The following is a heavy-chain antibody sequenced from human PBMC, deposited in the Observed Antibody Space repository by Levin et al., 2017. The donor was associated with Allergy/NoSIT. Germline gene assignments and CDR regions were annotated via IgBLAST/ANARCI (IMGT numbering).Heavy chain of an antibody. D-gene: IGHD6-13*01. CDR3: ARGAGIAAAAPGY. J-gene: IGHJ4*02. Sequence: GSLRLSCAVYGGSFSGYYWSWIRQPPGKGLEWIGEINHSGSTNYNPSLKSRVTISVDTSKNQFSLKLSSVTAADTAVYYCARGAGIAAAAPGYWGQGTLVTVSS. CDR2: INHSGST. V-gene: IGHV4-34*01. CDR1: GGSFSGYY.